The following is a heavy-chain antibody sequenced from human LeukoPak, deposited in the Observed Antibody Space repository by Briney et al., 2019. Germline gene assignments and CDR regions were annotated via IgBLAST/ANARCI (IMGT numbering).Heavy chain of an antibody. CDR1: GGSISSSSYY. V-gene: IGHV4-39*01. D-gene: IGHD3-22*01. CDR2: IYYSGST. Sequence: PSETLSLTCTVSGGSISSSSYYWGWIRQPPGKGLEWIGSIYYSGSTYYNPSLKSRVTISVDTSKNQFSLKLSSVTAADTAVYYCARGGYYYGSFDYWGQGPLVTVS. CDR3: ARGGYYYGSFDY. J-gene: IGHJ4*02.